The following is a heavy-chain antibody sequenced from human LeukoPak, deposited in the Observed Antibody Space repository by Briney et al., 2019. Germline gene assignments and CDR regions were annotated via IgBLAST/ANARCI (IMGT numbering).Heavy chain of an antibody. CDR3: ARDYYGSGTGGMDV. V-gene: IGHV1-69*04. D-gene: IGHD3-10*01. Sequence: ASVKVSCKASGGTFSSYAISWVRQAPGQGLEWMGRIIPILGIANYAQKSQGRVTITADKSTGTAYMELSSLRSEDTAVYYCARDYYGSGTGGMDVWGQGTTVTVSS. J-gene: IGHJ6*02. CDR2: IIPILGIA. CDR1: GGTFSSYA.